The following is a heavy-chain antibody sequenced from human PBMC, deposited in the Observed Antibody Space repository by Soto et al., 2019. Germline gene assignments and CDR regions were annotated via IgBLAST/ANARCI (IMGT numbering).Heavy chain of an antibody. Sequence: SETLSLTCAVYGGSFSGYYWSWIRQPPGKGLEWIGEINHSGSTNYNPSLKSRVTISVDTSKNQFSLKLSSVTAADTAVYYCASCWFGAAELNWYFDLWRRGTLV. CDR2: INHSGST. D-gene: IGHD3-16*01. CDR1: GGSFSGYY. V-gene: IGHV4-34*01. J-gene: IGHJ2*01. CDR3: ASCWFGAAELNWYFDL.